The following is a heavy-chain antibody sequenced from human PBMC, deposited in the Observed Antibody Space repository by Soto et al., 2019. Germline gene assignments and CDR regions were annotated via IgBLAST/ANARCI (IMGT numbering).Heavy chain of an antibody. CDR2: IYDSGRS. D-gene: IGHD3-10*01. Sequence: SETLSLTCTVSGASISSGDYFWSWIRQSPGKGLQWIGYIYDSGRSYYNPSLKSRVTMSVDTSKNQFSLKLSSVTAADTAVYYCATFFGVLLYGDWIEPWGQGTLVTVSS. CDR3: ATFFGVLLYGDWIEP. J-gene: IGHJ5*02. V-gene: IGHV4-30-4*01. CDR1: GASISSGDYF.